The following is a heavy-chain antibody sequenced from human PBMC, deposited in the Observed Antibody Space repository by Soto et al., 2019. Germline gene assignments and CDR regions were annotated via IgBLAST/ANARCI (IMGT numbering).Heavy chain of an antibody. D-gene: IGHD6-19*01. CDR2: ISWNSGRI. CDR1: GFTFDDYA. CDR3: AKDIREYGSGWTDLDN. J-gene: IGHJ4*02. Sequence: EVQLVESGGGLVQPGRSLRLACAASGFTFDDYAMHWVRQGPGKGLEWVSGISWNSGRIDYADSVKGRFTISRDNAKKSLYLQMNSLRGEDTALDYCAKDIREYGSGWTDLDNWGQGTLVTVSS. V-gene: IGHV3-9*01.